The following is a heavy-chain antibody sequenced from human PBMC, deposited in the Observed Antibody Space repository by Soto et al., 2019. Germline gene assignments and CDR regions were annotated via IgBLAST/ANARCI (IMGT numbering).Heavy chain of an antibody. J-gene: IGHJ6*04. Sequence: QVQLVQSGSELKKPGASVKVSCKVPESDGITWVRQARGQGREWMGGINRQKGITSYAYEFQDRVTMTINTATRTGYNELRSLRSDDTAINYCGSRGNPLMDVWGEGTTVTVSS. CDR2: INRQKGIT. CDR1: ESDG. CDR3: GSRGNPLMDV. V-gene: IGHV1-18*01.